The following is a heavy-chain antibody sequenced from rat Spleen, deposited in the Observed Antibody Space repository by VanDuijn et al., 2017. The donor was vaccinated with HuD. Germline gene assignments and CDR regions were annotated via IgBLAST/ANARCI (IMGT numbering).Heavy chain of an antibody. CDR1: GFTFNKYW. D-gene: IGHD1-1*01. J-gene: IGHJ4*01. CDR2: IINTGDST. V-gene: IGHV5-31*01. Sequence: EVQLVESGGGLVQPGRSLKLSCVASGFTFNKYWMTWIRQAPGKGLEWIVSIINTGDSTYYSDSVKGRFNISRDNAKSTLYLKMDSLRSEDTATYYCARLHYTVYVMDAWGQGASVTVSS. CDR3: ARLHYTVYVMDA.